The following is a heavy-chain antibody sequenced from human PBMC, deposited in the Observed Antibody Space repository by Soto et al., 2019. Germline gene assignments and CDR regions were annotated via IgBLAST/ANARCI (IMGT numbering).Heavy chain of an antibody. J-gene: IGHJ4*02. Sequence: PSETLSLTCAVSGDSISNTYCWNWVRQPPGKGLEWIGEIYHTGSTIYNPSLKSRVTISVDKSSNNFSLKVSSVTAADTAVYYCARGIKASNRGSYYFDRWGQGTLVTVSS. D-gene: IGHD3-10*01. CDR3: ARGIKASNRGSYYFDR. CDR1: GDSISNTYC. V-gene: IGHV4-4*02. CDR2: IYHTGST.